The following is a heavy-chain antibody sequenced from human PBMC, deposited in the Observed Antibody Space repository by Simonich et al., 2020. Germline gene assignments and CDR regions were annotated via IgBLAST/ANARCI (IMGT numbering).Heavy chain of an antibody. D-gene: IGHD2-8*01. J-gene: IGHJ4*02. V-gene: IGHV4-39*01. CDR1: GGSISSSSYS. CDR3: ARQRVLMVYAIDY. Sequence: QLQLQESGPGLVKPSETLSLTCTVSGGSISSSSYSWGGVPQPPGKGLEWIGSVYYSGRTYYNPSLKSRGTISVDTSKTQYSLKLSSVTAADTAVYYCARQRVLMVYAIDYWGQGTLVTVSS. CDR2: VYYSGRT.